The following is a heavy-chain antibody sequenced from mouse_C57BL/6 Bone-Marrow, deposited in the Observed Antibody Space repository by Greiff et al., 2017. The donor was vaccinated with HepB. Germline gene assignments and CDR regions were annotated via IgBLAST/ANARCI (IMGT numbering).Heavy chain of an antibody. CDR2: IDPETGGT. D-gene: IGHD1-1*01. V-gene: IGHV1-15*01. Sequence: QVQLKESGAELVRPGASVTLSCKASGYTFTDYEMHWVKQTPVHGLEWIGAIDPETGGTAYNQKFKGKAILTADKSSSTAYMELRSLTSEDSAVYYCTLITTVPPWFAYWGQGTLVTVSA. CDR1: GYTFTDYE. CDR3: TLITTVPPWFAY. J-gene: IGHJ3*01.